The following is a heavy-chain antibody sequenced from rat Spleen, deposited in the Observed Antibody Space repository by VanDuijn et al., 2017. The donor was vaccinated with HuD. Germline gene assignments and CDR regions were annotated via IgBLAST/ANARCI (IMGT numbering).Heavy chain of an antibody. J-gene: IGHJ2*01. CDR3: ARDYYTDGYFDY. D-gene: IGHD1-1*01. Sequence: VQLLESGPGPLQPSETLSLTCTVSGFSLTCYNVHWFRQPPGKGLEWMGIMWSGGTTDYNSALKSRLSISRDTSKNQVFLKMNSLQSEDTTTYYCARDYYTDGYFDYWGQGVMVTVSS. CDR2: MWSGGTT. CDR1: GFSLTCYN. V-gene: IGHV2-45*01.